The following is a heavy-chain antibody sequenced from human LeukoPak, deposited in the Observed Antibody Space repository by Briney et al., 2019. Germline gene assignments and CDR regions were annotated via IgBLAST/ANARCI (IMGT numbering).Heavy chain of an antibody. CDR1: GFTFSSYA. CDR3: ARDRYYTLDY. J-gene: IGHJ4*02. Sequence: PGGSLRLSCAASGFTFSSYAMSWVRQAPGKGLEWVAVISYDGSNKYYADSVKGRFTISRDNSKNTLYLQMNSLRAGDTAVYYCARDRYYTLDYWGQGTLVTVSS. V-gene: IGHV3-30*04. D-gene: IGHD3-3*01. CDR2: ISYDGSNK.